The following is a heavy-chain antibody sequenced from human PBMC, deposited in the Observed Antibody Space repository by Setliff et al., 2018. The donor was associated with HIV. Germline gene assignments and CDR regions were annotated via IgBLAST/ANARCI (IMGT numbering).Heavy chain of an antibody. V-gene: IGHV1-2*06. D-gene: IGHD3-16*01. CDR1: GYPFHGYS. CDR3: VRVSYTFGLDYGAVTYGY. J-gene: IGHJ4*02. CDR2: SNPHLGRT. Sequence: ASVKVSCKTSGYPFHGYSLHWVRQAPGQGPEWMGRSNPHLGRTDYRQKFRGRVTITLDTSLNTVYMELSRLRSDDTATYYCVRVSYTFGLDYGAVTYGYWGQGTLVTVSS.